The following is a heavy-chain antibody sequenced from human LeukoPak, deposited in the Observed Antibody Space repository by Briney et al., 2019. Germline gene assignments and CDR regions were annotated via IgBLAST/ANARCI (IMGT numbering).Heavy chain of an antibody. D-gene: IGHD2-15*01. J-gene: IGHJ6*02. V-gene: IGHV3-11*04. CDR1: GFTFSDYY. CDR2: ISSSGSTI. CDR3: ARGGGYCSGGSCYSLLNYYYGMDV. Sequence: GGSLRLSCAASGFTFSDYYMSWIRQAPGKGLEWVSYISSSGSTIYYADSVKGRFTISRDNAKNSLYLQMNSLRDEDTAVYYCARGGGYCSGGSCYSLLNYYYGMDVWGQGTTVTVSS.